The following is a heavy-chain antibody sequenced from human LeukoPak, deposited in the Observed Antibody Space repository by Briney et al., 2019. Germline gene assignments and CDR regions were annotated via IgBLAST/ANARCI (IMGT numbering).Heavy chain of an antibody. Sequence: GGSLRLSCAASGFTFSSYEMNWVRQAPGKGLEWVSYISSSGSTIYYADSVKGRFTISRDNSKNTLYLQMNSLRAEDTAVYYCAKARQYYDYVWGSFSGNFDYWGQGTLVTVSS. D-gene: IGHD3-16*01. CDR2: ISSSGSTI. CDR1: GFTFSSYE. J-gene: IGHJ4*02. V-gene: IGHV3-48*03. CDR3: AKARQYYDYVWGSFSGNFDY.